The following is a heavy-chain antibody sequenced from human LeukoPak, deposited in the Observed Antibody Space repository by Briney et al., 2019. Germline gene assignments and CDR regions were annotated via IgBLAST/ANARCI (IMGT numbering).Heavy chain of an antibody. D-gene: IGHD6-6*01. Sequence: SETLSLTCTISGGSISSTSFYWGWIRQPPGKGLEWIGSIYYTGGTYYNPSLKSRVTISVGTSRNQFSLKLSSVTAADTAVYYCARRAIVNRRGGYSSSPVHQVPTSYFDYWGQGTLVTVSS. V-gene: IGHV4-39*01. CDR3: ARRAIVNRRGGYSSSPVHQVPTSYFDY. CDR2: IYYTGGT. CDR1: GGSISSTSFY. J-gene: IGHJ4*02.